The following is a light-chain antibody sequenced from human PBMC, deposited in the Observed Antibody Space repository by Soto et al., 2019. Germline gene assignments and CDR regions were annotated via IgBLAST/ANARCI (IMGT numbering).Light chain of an antibody. CDR3: QQYDTSWT. CDR1: QDVRRSQ. CDR2: AAS. Sequence: EIVLTQSPGTLSLSPGDTATLSCRASQDVRRSQLAWYQQKPGQAPSLLIYAASARATGIPDRFSGSGSGTDFTLTISRLQPEDCAVYFCQQYDTSWTFGQGTKVEIK. V-gene: IGKV3-20*01. J-gene: IGKJ1*01.